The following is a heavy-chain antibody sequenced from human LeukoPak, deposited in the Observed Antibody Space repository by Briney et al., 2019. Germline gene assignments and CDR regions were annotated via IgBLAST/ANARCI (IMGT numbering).Heavy chain of an antibody. J-gene: IGHJ4*02. Sequence: SETLCLTCAAYGGSFSGYYWRWIRQPPGKGLEWIGEINHSGSTNYNPYLKNRVTIIFSNTSNNISLKLSSVTAADTAVYYCARGHPYDFWSGYSLWGQGTLVTVSS. CDR2: INHSGST. CDR3: ARGHPYDFWSGYSL. V-gene: IGHV4-34*01. CDR1: GGSFSGYY. D-gene: IGHD3-3*01.